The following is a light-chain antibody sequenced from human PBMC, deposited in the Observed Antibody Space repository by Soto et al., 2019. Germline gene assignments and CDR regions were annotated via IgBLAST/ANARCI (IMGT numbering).Light chain of an antibody. CDR2: AVS. CDR3: QQHNSYPYT. CDR1: QGISSY. Sequence: DIQVTQSPSFLSASVGDRVTITCRASQGISSYLAWYQEKPGKAPKLLIYAVSTLPSGVPSRFSGSGSETESTLTISSLQPEDFATYYCQQHNSYPYTFGQGTKLEIK. V-gene: IGKV1-9*01. J-gene: IGKJ2*01.